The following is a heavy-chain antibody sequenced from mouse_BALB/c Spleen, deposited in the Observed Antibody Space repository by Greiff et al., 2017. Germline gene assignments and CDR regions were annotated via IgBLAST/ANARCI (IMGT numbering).Heavy chain of an antibody. D-gene: IGHD2-1*01. Sequence: VQLKQSGAELVRSGASVKLSCTASGFNIKDYYMHWVKQRPEQGLEWIGWIDPENGDTEYAPKFQGKATMTADTSSNTAYMHLSSLTSEDSAVYYCARSPYGNPYYFDYWGQGTTLTVSS. V-gene: IGHV14-4*02. CDR3: ARSPYGNPYYFDY. CDR1: GFNIKDYY. J-gene: IGHJ2*01. CDR2: IDPENGDT.